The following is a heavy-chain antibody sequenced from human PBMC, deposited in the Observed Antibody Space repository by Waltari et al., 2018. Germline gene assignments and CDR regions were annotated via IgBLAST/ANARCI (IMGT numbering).Heavy chain of an antibody. Sequence: QVQLQESGPGLVKPSQTLSLTCTVSGGSISSGDYYWSWIRQPPGKGLEWIGYIYYSGSTYYNPSLKSRVTISVDTSKNQFSLKLSSVTAADTAVYYCARASKVAAGTFEWFDPWGQGTLVTVSS. CDR2: IYYSGST. D-gene: IGHD3-16*01. J-gene: IGHJ5*02. CDR3: ARASKVAAGTFEWFDP. V-gene: IGHV4-30-4*08. CDR1: GGSISSGDYY.